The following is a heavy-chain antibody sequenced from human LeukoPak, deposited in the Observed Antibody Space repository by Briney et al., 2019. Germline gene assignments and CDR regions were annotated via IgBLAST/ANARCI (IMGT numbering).Heavy chain of an antibody. Sequence: SETLSLTCTVSGGSISSYYWSWIRQPPGKGLEWIGYTYYSGSTNYNPSLKSRVTISVDTSKNQFSLKLSSVTAADTAVYYCARSFCGGDCYHLYYFDYWGQGTLVTVSS. CDR2: TYYSGST. CDR1: GGSISSYY. CDR3: ARSFCGGDCYHLYYFDY. D-gene: IGHD2-21*02. V-gene: IGHV4-59*01. J-gene: IGHJ4*02.